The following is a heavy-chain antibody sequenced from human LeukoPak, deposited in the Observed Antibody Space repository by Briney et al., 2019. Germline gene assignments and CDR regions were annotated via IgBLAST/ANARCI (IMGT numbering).Heavy chain of an antibody. CDR3: ARDWSSGWYSYYYYGMDV. V-gene: IGHV3-30-3*01. J-gene: IGHJ6*02. CDR2: ISYDGSNK. D-gene: IGHD6-19*01. CDR1: GFTFSSYA. Sequence: GGSLRLSCAASGFTFSSYAMHWVRQAPGKGLEWVAVISYDGSNKYYADSVKGRFTISRDNSKNTLYLRINSLRAEDTAVYYCARDWSSGWYSYYYYGMDVWGQGTTVTVSS.